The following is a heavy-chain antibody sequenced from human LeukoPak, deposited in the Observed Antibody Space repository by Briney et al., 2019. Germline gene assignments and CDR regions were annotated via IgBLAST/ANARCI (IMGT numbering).Heavy chain of an antibody. V-gene: IGHV1-46*01. Sequence: ASVKVSCKAYGYTLTSRDIHWVRQAPGQGLEWMGVINPSGGSTSYAQNFQGRVTMTRDTSTSTVYMELSSLRSEDTVVYYCAREGLQGDFDYWGQGTLVTVSS. CDR3: AREGLQGDFDY. CDR1: GYTLTSRD. J-gene: IGHJ4*02. D-gene: IGHD3-16*01. CDR2: INPSGGST.